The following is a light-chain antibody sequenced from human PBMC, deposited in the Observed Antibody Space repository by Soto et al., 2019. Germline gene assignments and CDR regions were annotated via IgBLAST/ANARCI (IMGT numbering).Light chain of an antibody. V-gene: IGKV1-5*03. CDR3: QQYNSYPYT. CDR2: KAS. CDR1: QTISTC. J-gene: IGKJ2*01. Sequence: DIQMTQSPSTLSAFVGDRVTITCRAGQTISTCLAWYQQKPGEAPKLLIYKASTLESGVPSRFTGRGTGTDFTLTISSLQPDDFATYYCQQYNSYPYTFGQGTKLEI.